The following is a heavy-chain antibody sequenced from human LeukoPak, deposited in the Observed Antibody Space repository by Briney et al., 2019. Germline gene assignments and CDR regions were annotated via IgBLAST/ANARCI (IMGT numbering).Heavy chain of an antibody. CDR1: GCTFTTYA. D-gene: IGHD6-19*01. V-gene: IGHV3-23*01. J-gene: IGHJ3*01. Sequence: GGSVRLSCAASGCTFTTYAITWVRQAPGKGLEWVSGISGGGDKTFYADSVNGRFTISRDNSKNTVSLQMSSLRAEDTALYYCAKDLALAGTEGGFDVRGQGTRVAGSS. CDR2: ISGGGDKT. CDR3: AKDLALAGTEGGFDV.